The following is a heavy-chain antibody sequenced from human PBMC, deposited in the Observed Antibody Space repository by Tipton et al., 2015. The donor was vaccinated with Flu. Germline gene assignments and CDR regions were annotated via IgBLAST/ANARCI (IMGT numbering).Heavy chain of an antibody. V-gene: IGHV4-39*07. D-gene: IGHD6-13*01. CDR1: GGSISSGSYY. CDR2: IYYSGRT. J-gene: IGHJ4*02. Sequence: LRLSCTVSGGSISSGSYYWGWIRQPPGKGLEWIGCIYYSGRTYYNPSLKSRVTISVDTSKNQFSLKLSSVTAADTAVYYCARLSSNWYHQLDNWGQGTLVTVSS. CDR3: ARLSSNWYHQLDN.